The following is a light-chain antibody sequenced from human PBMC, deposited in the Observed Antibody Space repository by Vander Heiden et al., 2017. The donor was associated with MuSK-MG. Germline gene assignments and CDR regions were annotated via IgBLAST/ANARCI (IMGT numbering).Light chain of an antibody. V-gene: IGKV1-39*01. CDR2: AAS. CDR1: QSISSY. CDR3: QQSYSTPPLFT. J-gene: IGKJ3*01. Sequence: DIQMTQSPSSLSASVGDRVTINCRASQSISSYLNWYQQKPGKAPKLLIYAASSLQSGVPSRFSGSGSGTDFTLTISSLQPEDFATYYCQQSYSTPPLFTFGPGTKVDIK.